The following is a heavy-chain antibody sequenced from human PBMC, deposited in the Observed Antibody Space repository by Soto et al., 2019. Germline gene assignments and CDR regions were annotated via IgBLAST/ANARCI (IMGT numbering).Heavy chain of an antibody. D-gene: IGHD3-22*01. V-gene: IGHV3-13*01. CDR1: GFTFSSYD. Sequence: GGSLRLSCAASGFTFSSYDMHWVRQATGKGLEWASAIGTAGDTYYPGSVKGRFTISRENAKNSLYLQMNSLRAGDTAVYYCARERDSSLQTGDAFDIWGQGTMVTVSS. CDR3: ARERDSSLQTGDAFDI. CDR2: IGTAGDT. J-gene: IGHJ3*02.